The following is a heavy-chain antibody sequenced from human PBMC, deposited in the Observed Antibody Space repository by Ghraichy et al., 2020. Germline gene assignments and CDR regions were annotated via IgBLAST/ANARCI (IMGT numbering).Heavy chain of an antibody. V-gene: IGHV4-34*01. D-gene: IGHD3-9*01. J-gene: IGHJ4*02. CDR2: INHSGST. CDR1: GGSFSGYY. CDR3: ARSRRGRLTGYYYFDY. Sequence: SQTLSLTCAVYGGSFSGYYWSWIRQPPGKGLEWIGEINHSGSTNYNPSLKSRVTISVDTSKNQFSLKLSSVTAADTAVYYCARSRRGRLTGYYYFDYWGQGTLVTVSS.